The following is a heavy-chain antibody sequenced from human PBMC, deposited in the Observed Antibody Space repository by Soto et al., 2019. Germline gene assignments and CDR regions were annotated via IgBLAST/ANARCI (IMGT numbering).Heavy chain of an antibody. CDR3: ARDRVAGTEYYYYYYGMDV. Sequence: GASVKVSCKASGYTFTSYGISWVRQAPGQGLEWMGWISAYNGNTNYAQKLQGRVTMTTDTSTSTAYMELRSLRSDDTAVYYCARDRVAGTEYYYYYYGMDVWGQGTTVTVSS. D-gene: IGHD6-19*01. J-gene: IGHJ6*02. V-gene: IGHV1-18*04. CDR2: ISAYNGNT. CDR1: GYTFTSYG.